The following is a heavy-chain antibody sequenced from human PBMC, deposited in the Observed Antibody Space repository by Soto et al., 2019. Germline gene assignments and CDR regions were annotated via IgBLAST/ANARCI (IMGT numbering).Heavy chain of an antibody. J-gene: IGHJ4*02. CDR1: GFTFSHYA. CDR2: MSYDGSNE. Sequence: QVQLVESGGGVVQPGRSLRLSCAASGFTFSHYAMHWVRQAPGKGLEWVALMSYDGSNEYYADSVKGRFTISRDNSKNTLYLQLNSLRAEDTAVYYCAKDGSHNFDGWGRGTLGSVSS. V-gene: IGHV3-30*18. CDR3: AKDGSHNFDG. D-gene: IGHD1-26*01.